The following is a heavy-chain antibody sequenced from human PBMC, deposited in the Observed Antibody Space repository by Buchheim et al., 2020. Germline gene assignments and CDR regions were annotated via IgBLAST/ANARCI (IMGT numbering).Heavy chain of an antibody. CDR3: ARDSDNAYYYYGMDV. D-gene: IGHD1-1*01. Sequence: QLQLQESGPGLVKPSETLSLTCTVSGGSISSSSYYWGWIRQPPGKGLEWIGSIYYSGSTYYNPSLKSRVTISVDTSKNQFSLKLSSVTAADTAVYYCARDSDNAYYYYGMDVWGQGTT. J-gene: IGHJ6*02. CDR2: IYYSGST. CDR1: GGSISSSSYY. V-gene: IGHV4-39*07.